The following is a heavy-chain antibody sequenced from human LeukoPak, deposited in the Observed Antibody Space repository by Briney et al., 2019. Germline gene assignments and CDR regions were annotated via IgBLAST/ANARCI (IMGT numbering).Heavy chain of an antibody. Sequence: PGGSLRLSCAASGFTVSSNYMSWVRQAPGKGLEWVSVIYSGGSTYYADSVKGRFTISRDNSKNTLYLQMNSLRAEDTAVYYCARGQGFLEWFKAFDIWGQGTMVTVSS. CDR1: GFTVSSNY. J-gene: IGHJ3*02. CDR3: ARGQGFLEWFKAFDI. V-gene: IGHV3-53*01. D-gene: IGHD3-3*01. CDR2: IYSGGST.